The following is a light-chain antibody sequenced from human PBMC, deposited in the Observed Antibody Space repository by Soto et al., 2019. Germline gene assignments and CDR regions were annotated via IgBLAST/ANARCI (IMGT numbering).Light chain of an antibody. V-gene: IGKV3-11*01. Sequence: EIAMKQSPATRSFSCSQRSTLSCTASQSVSNRLAWYQQKPGQAPRLLVYDTFNRSTGIPTRFSGSVSGPDFSLTSSRLETEDSAVHYCQHRYTWRTFGQGIKVDI. CDR2: DTF. CDR3: QHRYTWRT. J-gene: IGKJ1*01. CDR1: QSVSNR.